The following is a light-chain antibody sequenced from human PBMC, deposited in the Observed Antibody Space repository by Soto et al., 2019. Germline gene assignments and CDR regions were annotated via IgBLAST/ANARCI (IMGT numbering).Light chain of an antibody. CDR3: QHYGSPLT. CDR2: GAS. V-gene: IGKV3-20*01. CDR1: QSVRSSY. J-gene: IGKJ4*01. Sequence: EIVLTQSPGTLSLSPGGRATLSCRASQSVRSSYLAWYQQRPGQAPRLLIFGASFRATGIPDRFSGSGSGTDFTLTISRLEPEDFAVYYCQHYGSPLTFRGGTKVDIK.